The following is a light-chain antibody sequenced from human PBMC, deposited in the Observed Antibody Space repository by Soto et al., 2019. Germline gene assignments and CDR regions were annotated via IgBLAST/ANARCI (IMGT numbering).Light chain of an antibody. J-gene: IGKJ4*01. CDR2: LGS. Sequence: DIVMTQSPLSLPVTPGEPASISCRSSQSLLHRNGNNDLDWYLQRPGQSPQVLIYLGSNRASGVPDRFSGSGSGTDCTLQISSVEAEDVGVYYCIQTLQTPLTFGGGTKVEIK. CDR3: IQTLQTPLT. CDR1: QSLLHRNGNND. V-gene: IGKV2-28*01.